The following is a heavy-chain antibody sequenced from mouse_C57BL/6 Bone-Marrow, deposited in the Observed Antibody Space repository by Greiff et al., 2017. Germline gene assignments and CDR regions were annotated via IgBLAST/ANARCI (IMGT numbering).Heavy chain of an antibody. V-gene: IGHV2-2*01. D-gene: IGHD1-3*01. CDR3: ASPGLKAWFAY. CDR1: GFSFTSYG. J-gene: IGHJ3*01. CDR2: IWSGGGT. Sequence: QVQLQQSGPGLVQPSQSLSITCTVSGFSFTSYGVHWVRQSPGKGLEWLGVIWSGGGTDYKAAFISRLSISKDNSKSQVFFKMNSLQADDTAIYYCASPGLKAWFAYWGQGTLVTVSA.